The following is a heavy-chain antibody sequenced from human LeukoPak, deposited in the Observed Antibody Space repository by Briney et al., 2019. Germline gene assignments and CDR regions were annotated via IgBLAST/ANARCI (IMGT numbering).Heavy chain of an antibody. D-gene: IGHD6-19*01. Sequence: GGSLRLSCAASGFTFSSYGMHWVRQAPGKGLEWVAVISYDGSNKYYADSVKGRFTISRDNSKNTLYLQMNSLRAEDTAVYYCAEDLGIAVAGTQIDYWGQGTLVTVSS. CDR2: ISYDGSNK. J-gene: IGHJ4*02. CDR1: GFTFSSYG. V-gene: IGHV3-30*18. CDR3: AEDLGIAVAGTQIDY.